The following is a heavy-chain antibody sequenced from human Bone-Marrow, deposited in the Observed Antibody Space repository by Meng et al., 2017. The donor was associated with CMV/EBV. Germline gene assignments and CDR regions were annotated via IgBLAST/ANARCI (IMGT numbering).Heavy chain of an antibody. J-gene: IGHJ6*02. CDR2: ISANGGST. CDR1: GLTFSTYV. Sequence: GESLKISCAGSGSGLTFSTYVVSWVRQAPGKGLEWVSVISANGGSTYYAASVKGRFSISRDNSKNTLYLQMNSLRAEDTAVYYCAKVLYGDYAHYYYYGMDVWGQGTTVTVSS. D-gene: IGHD4-17*01. V-gene: IGHV3-23*01. CDR3: AKVLYGDYAHYYYYGMDV.